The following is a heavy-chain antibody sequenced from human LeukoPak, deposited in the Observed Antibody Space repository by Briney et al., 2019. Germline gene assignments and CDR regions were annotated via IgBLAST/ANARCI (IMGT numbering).Heavy chain of an antibody. D-gene: IGHD3-10*01. CDR2: IYHSGST. J-gene: IGHJ4*02. Sequence: PSETLSLTCTVSGGSISSGGYYWSWIRQPPGKGLEWIGYIYHSGSTYYNPSLKSRVTISVDRSKNQFSLKLSSVTAADTAVYYCARSHWDYGSGPVWENWGQGTLVTVSS. CDR1: GGSISSGGYY. V-gene: IGHV4-30-2*01. CDR3: ARSHWDYGSGPVWEN.